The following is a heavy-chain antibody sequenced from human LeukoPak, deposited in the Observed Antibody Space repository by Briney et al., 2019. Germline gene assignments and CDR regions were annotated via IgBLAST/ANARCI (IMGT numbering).Heavy chain of an antibody. D-gene: IGHD3/OR15-3a*01. V-gene: IGHV4-30-2*01. CDR2: IYQSGTT. CDR1: GGSISSGGDY. J-gene: IGHJ3*02. CDR3: ARDHGRSGAFDI. Sequence: SETLSLTCTVSGGSISSGGDYWSWIRQPPGKAPEWIGYIYQSGTTYYNPSLKSRVTISVDRSKNQFSLKLSSVTAADTAVYYCARDHGRSGAFDIWGQGTMVTVSS.